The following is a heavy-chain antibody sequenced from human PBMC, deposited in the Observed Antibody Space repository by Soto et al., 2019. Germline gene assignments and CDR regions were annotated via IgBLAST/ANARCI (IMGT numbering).Heavy chain of an antibody. J-gene: IGHJ4*02. Sequence: GAAVKVSCKASGYTFTSYGISWVRQAPGQGLEWMGWISTFHGNTNYAQKFQGSVTMTTDTSTSTAYMELRGLTSDDTAIYYCARDTYDTTGYTLDYWGQGTLVTVSS. CDR2: ISTFHGNT. D-gene: IGHD3-22*01. CDR3: ARDTYDTTGYTLDY. CDR1: GYTFTSYG. V-gene: IGHV1-18*04.